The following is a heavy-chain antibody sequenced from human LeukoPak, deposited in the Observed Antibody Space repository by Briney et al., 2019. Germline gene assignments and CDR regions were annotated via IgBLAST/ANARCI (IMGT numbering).Heavy chain of an antibody. Sequence: KPGGSLRLSCAASGFTFSNAWMSWVRQAPGKGLEWVGRIKSKTDGGTTDYAAPVKGRFTISRDDSKNTLYLQMNSLKTEDTAVYYCTTDERGYCSRTSCLKEEYYWGPGTLVTVSS. CDR2: IKSKTDGGTT. D-gene: IGHD2-2*01. CDR1: GFTFSNAW. J-gene: IGHJ4*02. V-gene: IGHV3-15*01. CDR3: TTDERGYCSRTSCLKEEYY.